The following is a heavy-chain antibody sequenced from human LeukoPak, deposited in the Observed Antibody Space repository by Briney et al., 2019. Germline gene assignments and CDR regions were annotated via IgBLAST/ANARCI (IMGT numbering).Heavy chain of an antibody. J-gene: IGHJ3*02. V-gene: IGHV3-21*01. CDR1: GFTFSSYS. CDR2: ISSSSSYI. Sequence: GGSLRLSCAASGFTFSSYSMNWVRQAPGKGLEWVSSISSSSSYIYYADSVKGRFTISRDNAKNSLYLQMNSLRAEDTAVHYCARATGGKMEDAFDIWGQGTMVTVSS. D-gene: IGHD2-15*01. CDR3: ARATGGKMEDAFDI.